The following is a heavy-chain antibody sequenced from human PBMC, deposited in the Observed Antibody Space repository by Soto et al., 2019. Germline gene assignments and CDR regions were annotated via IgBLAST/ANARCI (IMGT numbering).Heavy chain of an antibody. V-gene: IGHV1-69*13. J-gene: IGHJ3*02. CDR3: ASLVAGIAAAEYAFDI. CDR1: GGTFSSYA. D-gene: IGHD6-13*01. Sequence: ASVKVSCKASGGTFSSYAISWVRQAPGQGLEWMGGIIPIFGTANYAQKFQGRVTITADESTSTAYMELSSLRSEDTAVYYCASLVAGIAAAEYAFDIWGQGTMGTVSS. CDR2: IIPIFGTA.